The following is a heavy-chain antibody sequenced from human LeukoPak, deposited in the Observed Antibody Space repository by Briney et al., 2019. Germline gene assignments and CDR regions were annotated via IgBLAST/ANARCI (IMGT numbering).Heavy chain of an antibody. J-gene: IGHJ4*02. CDR2: IIPIFGTA. CDR3: ARARYTIFGVVMPGDY. V-gene: IGHV1-69*05. CDR1: GGTFSSYA. Sequence: SVRVSCKASGGTFSSYAISWVRQAPGQGLEWMGGIIPIFGTANYAQKFQGRVTMTTDTSTSTAYMELRSLRSDDTAVYYCARARYTIFGVVMPGDYWGQGTLVTVSS. D-gene: IGHD3-3*01.